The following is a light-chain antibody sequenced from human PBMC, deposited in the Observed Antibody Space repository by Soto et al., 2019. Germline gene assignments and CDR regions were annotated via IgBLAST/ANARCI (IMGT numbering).Light chain of an antibody. CDR1: SSDVGGYNY. V-gene: IGLV2-11*01. CDR2: DVS. J-gene: IGLJ1*01. Sequence: QSVLTQPRSVSGSPGQSVTISCAGTSSDVGGYNYVSWYQQHPGKAPKLMIYDVSKRPSGVPDRFSGSKSGNTASLTISGLQAEDEADYYCCSYAGRYTYIFGTGTKVIVL. CDR3: CSYAGRYTYI.